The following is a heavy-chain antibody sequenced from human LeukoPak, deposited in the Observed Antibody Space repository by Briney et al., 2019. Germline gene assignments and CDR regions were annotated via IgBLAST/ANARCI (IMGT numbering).Heavy chain of an antibody. Sequence: ASVKVSCKASGYTFTGYYMHWVRQAPGQGLEWMGRINPNSGGTNYAQKFQGRVTMTRDTSISRAYMELSRLRSDDTAVYYCARGSNYDYASTLDYWGQGTLVTVSS. CDR2: INPNSGGT. D-gene: IGHD3-16*01. CDR3: ARGSNYDYASTLDY. J-gene: IGHJ4*02. CDR1: GYTFTGYY. V-gene: IGHV1-2*06.